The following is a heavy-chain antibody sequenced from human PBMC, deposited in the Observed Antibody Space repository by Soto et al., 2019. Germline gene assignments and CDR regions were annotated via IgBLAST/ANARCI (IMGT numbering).Heavy chain of an antibody. CDR2: ISWNSGSI. D-gene: IGHD6-13*01. CDR3: AKDMVGRQQLVLGWFDP. Sequence: EVQLVECGGGLVQPGRSLRLSCAASGFTFDDYAMHWVRQAPGKGLEWVSGISWNSGSIGYADSVKGRFTISRDNAKNSLYMQMNSLRAEDTALYYCAKDMVGRQQLVLGWFDPWGQGTLVTVSS. V-gene: IGHV3-9*01. CDR1: GFTFDDYA. J-gene: IGHJ5*02.